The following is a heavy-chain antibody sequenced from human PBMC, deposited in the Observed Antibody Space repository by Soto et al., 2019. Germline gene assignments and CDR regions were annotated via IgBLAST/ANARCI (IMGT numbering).Heavy chain of an antibody. CDR1: GGSISSGDYY. CDR3: ARVIVVITKPEYYFDY. J-gene: IGHJ4*02. V-gene: IGHV4-30-4*01. D-gene: IGHD3-22*01. CDR2: IYYSGST. Sequence: SETLSLTCTVSGGSISSGDYYWSWIRQPPGKGLEWIGYIYYSGSTYYNPSLKSRVTISVDTSKNQFSLKLSSVTAADTAVYYCARVIVVITKPEYYFDYWGQGTLVTV.